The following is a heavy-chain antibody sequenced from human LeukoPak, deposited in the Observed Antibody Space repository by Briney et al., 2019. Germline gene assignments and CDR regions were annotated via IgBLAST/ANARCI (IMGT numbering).Heavy chain of an antibody. CDR1: GYTFTGYH. J-gene: IGHJ4*02. CDR3: PRDQGSLTRRWYTVY. Sequence: ASAKVSCKASGYTFTGYHIHWVRQAPGQGLEWVARINPYSGDTNFAHKFQGRFTMTRDTSNTTAYMYLSRLTPDDTAAYFCPRDQGSLTRRWYTVYWGQGAQVTGSP. CDR2: INPYSGDT. D-gene: IGHD2-15*01. V-gene: IGHV1-2*06.